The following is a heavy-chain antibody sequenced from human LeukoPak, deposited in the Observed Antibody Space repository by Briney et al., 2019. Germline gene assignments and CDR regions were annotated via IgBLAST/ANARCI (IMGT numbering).Heavy chain of an antibody. Sequence: QAGGSLRLSCAASGFTFSSYAMSWVRQAPGKGLEWVSAISGSGGSTYYADSVKGRFTISRDNSKNTLCLQMNSLRAEDTAVYYCANPKAGDYYGSGSYYIGNYYFDYWGQGTLVTVSS. CDR3: ANPKAGDYYGSGSYYIGNYYFDY. CDR2: ISGSGGST. J-gene: IGHJ4*02. D-gene: IGHD3-10*01. CDR1: GFTFSSYA. V-gene: IGHV3-23*01.